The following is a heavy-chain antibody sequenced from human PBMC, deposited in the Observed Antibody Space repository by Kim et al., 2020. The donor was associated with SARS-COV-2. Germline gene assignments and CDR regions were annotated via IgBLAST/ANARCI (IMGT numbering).Heavy chain of an antibody. CDR3: ASTFWSGYTNWFYP. CDR1: GYTFTSYS. Sequence: ASVKVSCKASGYTFTSYSMNWVRQAPGQGLEWMGWINTNTGNPTYAQGFTGRFVFSLDTSVSTSYLQISSLKAEDTGVYYCASTFWSGYTNWFYPCCQGT. CDR2: INTNTGNP. V-gene: IGHV7-4-1*02. J-gene: IGHJ5*02. D-gene: IGHD3-3*01.